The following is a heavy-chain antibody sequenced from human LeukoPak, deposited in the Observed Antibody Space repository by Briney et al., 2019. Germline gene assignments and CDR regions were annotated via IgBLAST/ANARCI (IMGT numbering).Heavy chain of an antibody. CDR1: GGSISSSSYY. Sequence: SETLSLTCTVSGGSISSSSYYWGWIRQPPGKGLEWIGSIFYSGSTSYNSSLKSRVTISIDTSKSQFSLSLTSVTAADTAVYYCVSITMIGGAFDIWGQGTMVTVSS. J-gene: IGHJ3*02. CDR2: IFYSGST. V-gene: IGHV4-39*07. CDR3: VSITMIGGAFDI. D-gene: IGHD3-22*01.